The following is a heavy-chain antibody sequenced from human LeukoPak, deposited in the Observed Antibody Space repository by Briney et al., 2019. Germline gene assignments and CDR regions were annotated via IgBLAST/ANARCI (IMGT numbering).Heavy chain of an antibody. J-gene: IGHJ4*02. D-gene: IGHD6-19*01. CDR1: GFTLSRFS. CDR3: ARDPIGSGWYDY. CDR2: ISSNNIYI. Sequence: PGGSLRLSCAAAGFTLSRFSMNWVRQAPGKGLEWVSSISSNNIYIYYADSVKGRFTTSRDSAKNSLYLQMNSLRAEDTAVYYCARDPIGSGWYDYWGQGTLVTVSS. V-gene: IGHV3-21*01.